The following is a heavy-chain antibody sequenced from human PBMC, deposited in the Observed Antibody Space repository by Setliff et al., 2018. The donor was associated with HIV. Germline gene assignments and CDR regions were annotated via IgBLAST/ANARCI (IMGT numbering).Heavy chain of an antibody. D-gene: IGHD2-2*02. J-gene: IGHJ5*02. CDR2: INPSDGSP. Sequence: ASVKVSCKTSGYTFTSYTTHWVRQAPGQGLEWMGLINPSDGSPSDEPKFQDRVTMTRDTSTTTVYMELSSLRSDDTAVYYCARAQFNTSPWVNSWGQGTLVTSPQ. CDR3: ARAQFNTSPWVNS. CDR1: GYTFTSYT. V-gene: IGHV1-46*03.